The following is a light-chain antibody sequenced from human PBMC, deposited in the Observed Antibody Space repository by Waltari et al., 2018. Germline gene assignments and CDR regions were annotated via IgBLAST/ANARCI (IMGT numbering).Light chain of an antibody. CDR3: LQHSNYPFT. Sequence: DIQMTQSPSSLSASVGDRVTITCRASQGIRIDLGWYQQKPGKAPKRLIYAASRLQSGFPSRFSGSGSGTEFTLTISSLQPEDFATYYCLQHSNYPFTFGPGTKVDIK. CDR1: QGIRID. V-gene: IGKV1-17*01. J-gene: IGKJ3*01. CDR2: AAS.